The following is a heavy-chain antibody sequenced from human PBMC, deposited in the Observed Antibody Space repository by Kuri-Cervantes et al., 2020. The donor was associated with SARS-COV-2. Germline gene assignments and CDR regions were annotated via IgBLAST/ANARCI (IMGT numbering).Heavy chain of an antibody. CDR2: ISSSSSYI. D-gene: IGHD6-13*01. CDR1: GFTFSSNS. J-gene: IGHJ6*02. Sequence: GGSLRLSCAASGFTFSSNSMNWVRQAPGKGLEWVSSISSSSSYIYYADSVKGRFTISRDNAKNSLYLQMNSLRAEDTAVYYCARDSPDSSSWYYYYYGMDVWGQGTTVTVSS. CDR3: ARDSPDSSSWYYYYYGMDV. V-gene: IGHV3-21*01.